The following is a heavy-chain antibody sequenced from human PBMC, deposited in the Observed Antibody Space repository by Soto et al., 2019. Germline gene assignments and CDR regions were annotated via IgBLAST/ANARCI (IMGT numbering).Heavy chain of an antibody. Sequence: GGSLRLSCAASGFTFSDHYMDWVRQAPGKGLEWVGRTRNKANSYTTEYAASVKGRFTISRDDSKNSLYLQMNSLKTEDTAVYYFARSSRMTTVTISLDYWGQGTLVTVSS. CDR2: TRNKANSYTT. D-gene: IGHD4-17*01. V-gene: IGHV3-72*01. CDR1: GFTFSDHY. CDR3: ARSSRMTTVTISLDY. J-gene: IGHJ4*02.